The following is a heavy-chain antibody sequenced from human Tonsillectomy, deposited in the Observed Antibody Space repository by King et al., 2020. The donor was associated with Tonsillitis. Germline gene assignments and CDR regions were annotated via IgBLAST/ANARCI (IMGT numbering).Heavy chain of an antibody. CDR1: GFPFSRYP. D-gene: IGHD2-15*01. J-gene: IGHJ4*02. V-gene: IGHV3-64*01. CDR2: ISSGGST. CDR3: ARGFCSSGTCRPDY. Sequence: VQLVESGGGLVQPGGSLRLSCADSGFPFSRYPMYWVRQAPGKGLEYVSSISSGGSTYYANSVKGRFSISRDNSNNAVHLQMGSLRSYDMALYYCARGFCSSGTCRPDYWGQGTLVTVSS.